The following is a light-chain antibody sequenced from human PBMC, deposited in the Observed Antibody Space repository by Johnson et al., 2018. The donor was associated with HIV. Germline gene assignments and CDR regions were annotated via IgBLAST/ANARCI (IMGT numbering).Light chain of an antibody. Sequence: SVLTQPPSVSAAPGQMVTISCSGSSSNIGRNYVSWYQQLPGKAPKLLIYENNKRPSGIPDRFSGSKSGTSATLGITGLQTGDEDDYYCGTWDSSLSAYVFGTGTKVTVL. CDR2: ENN. CDR3: GTWDSSLSAYV. J-gene: IGLJ1*01. V-gene: IGLV1-51*02. CDR1: SSNIGRNY.